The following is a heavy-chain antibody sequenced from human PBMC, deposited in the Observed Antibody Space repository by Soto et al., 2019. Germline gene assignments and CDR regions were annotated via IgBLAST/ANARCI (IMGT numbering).Heavy chain of an antibody. CDR1: GFTFSSYT. Sequence: GVSLRLSCAASGFTFSSYTMNWVRQAPGKGLEWVSLISARGGSTYYADSVKGRFTISRDNSKNTLYLQMNSLRAEDTGVYYCARDPPNDKTQLDYGMDVWGQGTAVTVS. J-gene: IGHJ6*02. V-gene: IGHV3-23*01. CDR2: ISARGGST. D-gene: IGHD2-2*01. CDR3: ARDPPNDKTQLDYGMDV.